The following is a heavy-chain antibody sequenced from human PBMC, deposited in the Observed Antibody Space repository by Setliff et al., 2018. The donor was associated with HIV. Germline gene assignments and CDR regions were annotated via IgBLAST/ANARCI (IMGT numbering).Heavy chain of an antibody. CDR2: ITYSGSA. CDR1: GESISGSSYS. D-gene: IGHD3-3*01. CDR3: ARSKTFYDFWGGYYTHGAFKI. Sequence: PSETLSLTCTVSGESISGSSYSWGWIRQPPGKGPEWIGSITYSGSARYNPSLKSRVAISVDMSKNQFSLNLTSVTAADTAVYYCARSKTFYDFWGGYYTHGAFKIWGLGTMVT. J-gene: IGHJ3*02. V-gene: IGHV4-39*01.